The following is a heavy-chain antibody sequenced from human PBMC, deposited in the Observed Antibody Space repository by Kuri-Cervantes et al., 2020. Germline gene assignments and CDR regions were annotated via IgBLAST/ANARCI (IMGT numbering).Heavy chain of an antibody. V-gene: IGHV3-23*01. CDR1: GFAFSTSS. D-gene: IGHD5-18*01. CDR2: ISDGGGST. Sequence: GGSLRLSCAASGFAFSTSSMSWVRQAPGKGLEWVSAISDGGGSTYYADSVKGRFTISRDNSKNTLYLQLNSLRAEDTVVYFCAKDSMIQLFPVSLMTWGQGTLVTVSS. J-gene: IGHJ5*02. CDR3: AKDSMIQLFPVSLMT.